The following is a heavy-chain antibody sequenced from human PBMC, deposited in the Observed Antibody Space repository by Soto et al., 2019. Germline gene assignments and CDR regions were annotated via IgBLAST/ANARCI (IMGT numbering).Heavy chain of an antibody. CDR1: GGSISSYY. CDR3: ARLHYGTYAFDI. CDR2: IYYSGST. J-gene: IGHJ3*02. D-gene: IGHD4-17*01. Sequence: SETLSITCTVSGGSISSYYWSWIRQPPGKGLEWIGYIYYSGSTNYNPSLKSRVTISVDTSKNQFSLKLSSVTAADTAVYYCARLHYGTYAFDIWGQGTMVTVSS. V-gene: IGHV4-59*08.